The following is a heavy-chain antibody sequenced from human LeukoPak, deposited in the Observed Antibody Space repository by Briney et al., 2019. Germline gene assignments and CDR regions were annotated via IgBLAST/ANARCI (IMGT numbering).Heavy chain of an antibody. D-gene: IGHD2-15*01. CDR3: ARINDIDNSYHLDF. V-gene: IGHV3-21*01. J-gene: IGHJ4*01. CDR1: GFTFSDYS. CDR2: ISSSSSYK. Sequence: GGSLILSCAASGFTFSDYSFNWVRQAPGKGLEWVSSISSSSSYKYYADSLKGRFTIARDNAKNSLYLQVNSLRAEDTAVYYCARINDIDNSYHLDFWGHGTLVTVSS.